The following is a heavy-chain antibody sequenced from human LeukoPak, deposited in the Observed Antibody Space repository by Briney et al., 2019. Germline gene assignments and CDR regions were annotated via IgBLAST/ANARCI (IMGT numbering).Heavy chain of an antibody. Sequence: SETLSLTCVVSGASIISDHHYWGWVRQPPGKGLEWIGNVLYTGVTYSRPSLKSRITISVDTSQNQFSLKLSSMTAADTAIYYCVSWRGSRGYDYGFDSWGQGTLVTVSS. D-gene: IGHD5-12*01. J-gene: IGHJ4*02. CDR3: VSWRGSRGYDYGFDS. V-gene: IGHV4-39*07. CDR1: GASIISDHHY. CDR2: VLYTGVT.